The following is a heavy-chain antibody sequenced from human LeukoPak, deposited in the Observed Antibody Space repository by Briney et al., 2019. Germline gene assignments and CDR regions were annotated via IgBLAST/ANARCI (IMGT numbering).Heavy chain of an antibody. CDR3: AKDGPGYSSSSRLTDFDY. CDR2: ISGSGGTT. CDR1: GFTFSSYA. D-gene: IGHD6-6*01. Sequence: PGGSLRLSCAASGFTFSSYAMSWVRQAPGKGLEWVSAISGSGGTTNYAGSVKGRFTISRDNSKNTLYLQMNSLRADDTAVYYCAKDGPGYSSSSRLTDFDYWGQGTLDTVSS. J-gene: IGHJ4*02. V-gene: IGHV3-23*01.